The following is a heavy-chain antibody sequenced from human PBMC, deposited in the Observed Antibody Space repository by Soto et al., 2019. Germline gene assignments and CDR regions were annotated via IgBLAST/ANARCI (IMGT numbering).Heavy chain of an antibody. CDR1: GGSISSYY. V-gene: IGHV4-59*08. J-gene: IGHJ5*02. CDR2: IYYSGST. CDR3: ARPPPSPIHWFDP. Sequence: PSETLSLTCTVSGGSISSYYWSWIRQPPGKGLEWIGYIYYSGSTNYNPSLKSRVTISVDTSKNQFSLKLSSVTAADTAVYYCARPPPSPIHWFDPWGQGTLVTVSS.